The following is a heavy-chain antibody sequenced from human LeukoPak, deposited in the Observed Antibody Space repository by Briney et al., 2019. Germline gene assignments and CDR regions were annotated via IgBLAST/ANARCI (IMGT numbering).Heavy chain of an antibody. CDR1: GYNFTTYF. CDR2: ISPYNGHT. V-gene: IGHV1-18*04. D-gene: IGHD1-26*01. J-gene: IGHJ5*01. CDR3: AREGASRKLDS. Sequence: ASVKVSCKTSGYNFTTYFITWVRQAPGQGLEWMGWISPYNGHTKYAHSLQGRVTMTTDTSTSTAFMELRSLMSDDTAVYFCAREGASRKLDSWGQGTLVTVSS.